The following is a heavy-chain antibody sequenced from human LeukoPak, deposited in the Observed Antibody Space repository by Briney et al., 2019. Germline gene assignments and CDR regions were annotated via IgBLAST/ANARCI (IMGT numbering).Heavy chain of an antibody. V-gene: IGHV5-51*01. CDR2: IYPGDSDI. Sequence: GESLKISCKGSGYSLTSYWIGWVRQMPGKGLEWMGMIYPGDSDIRFSPSFQGQVTISADKSISTAYLQWSSLKASDTAMYYCARRGYCGGDCYSDYWGQGTLVTVSS. D-gene: IGHD2-21*02. J-gene: IGHJ4*02. CDR3: ARRGYCGGDCYSDY. CDR1: GYSLTSYW.